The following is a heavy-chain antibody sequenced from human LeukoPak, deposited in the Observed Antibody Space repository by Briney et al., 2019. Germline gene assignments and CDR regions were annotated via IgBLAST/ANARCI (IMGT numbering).Heavy chain of an antibody. CDR2: ISSSSSYI. CDR1: GFTFSSYS. Sequence: PVGSLRLSCAASGFTFSSYSMNWVRQAPGKGLEWVSSISSSSSYIYYADSVKGRFTISRDNAKNSLYLQMNSLRAEDTAVYYCARDQAPSGWYYFDYWGQGTLVTVSS. V-gene: IGHV3-21*01. J-gene: IGHJ4*02. CDR3: ARDQAPSGWYYFDY. D-gene: IGHD6-19*01.